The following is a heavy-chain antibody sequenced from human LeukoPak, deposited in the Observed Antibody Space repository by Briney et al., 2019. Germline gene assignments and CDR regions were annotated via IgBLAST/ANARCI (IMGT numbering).Heavy chain of an antibody. Sequence: GESLKISCKGSGYSFTSYWIGWVRQMPGKGLEWMGIIYPGDSDTRYSPSFQGQVTISADKSISTAYLQWSSLKASDSAIYYCARPKDTSMVPFDYWGQGTLVIVSS. CDR1: GYSFTSYW. J-gene: IGHJ4*02. CDR3: ARPKDTSMVPFDY. V-gene: IGHV5-51*01. CDR2: IYPGDSDT. D-gene: IGHD5-18*01.